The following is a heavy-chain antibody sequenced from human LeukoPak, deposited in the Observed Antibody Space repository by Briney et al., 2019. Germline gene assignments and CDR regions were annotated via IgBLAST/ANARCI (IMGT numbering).Heavy chain of an antibody. CDR2: ISGSGGST. CDR3: AKGAGYSYGYGAYYFDY. J-gene: IGHJ4*02. D-gene: IGHD5-18*01. Sequence: GGSLRLSCAASRFTFSSYAMHWVRQAPGKGLEWVSAISGSGGSTYYADSVKGRFTISRDNSKNTLYLQMNSLRAEDTAVYYCAKGAGYSYGYGAYYFDYWGQGTLVTVSS. CDR1: RFTFSSYA. V-gene: IGHV3-23*01.